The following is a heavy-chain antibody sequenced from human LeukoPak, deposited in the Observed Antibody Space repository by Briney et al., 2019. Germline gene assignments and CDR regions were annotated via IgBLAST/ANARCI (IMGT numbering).Heavy chain of an antibody. V-gene: IGHV7-4-1*02. D-gene: IGHD1-26*01. CDR3: ARVIKYSFSVGCFDP. J-gene: IGHJ5*02. CDR1: GYSFPMYA. CDR2: INTNTGNP. Sequence: ASVKVSCKASGYSFPMYAINWVRQAPGQGLEWMGWINTNTGNPTYAQGFTGRFVFSLDTSVTTAYLQISSLRAEDTAVYYCARVIKYSFSVGCFDPWGQGTQVTVSS.